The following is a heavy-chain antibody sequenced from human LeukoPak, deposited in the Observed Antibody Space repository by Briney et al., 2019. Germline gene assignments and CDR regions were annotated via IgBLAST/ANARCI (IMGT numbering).Heavy chain of an antibody. D-gene: IGHD3-22*01. CDR2: ISSSGSTI. Sequence: PGGSLRLSCAASGFTFSSYEMNCVRQSPRKGREWVSYISSSGSTIYYADSVKGRFSISRDKAKSSLYLQMNSLRAEDTAVYYCARGPDYYYDSSGYYFDYWGQGTLVTVSS. J-gene: IGHJ4*02. CDR1: GFTFSSYE. V-gene: IGHV3-48*03. CDR3: ARGPDYYYDSSGYYFDY.